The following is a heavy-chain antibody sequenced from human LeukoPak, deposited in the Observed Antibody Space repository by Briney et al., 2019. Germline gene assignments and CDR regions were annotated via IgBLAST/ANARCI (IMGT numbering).Heavy chain of an antibody. CDR3: ARGGYSTGWSFFDY. V-gene: IGHV4-39*07. CDR2: IYYSGNT. J-gene: IGHJ4*02. D-gene: IGHD6-19*01. Sequence: PSETLSLTCTVSGGSISSSSYYWGWIRQPPGKGLEWIGSIYYSGNTNYNPSLQSRVTMSVDTSKNQFSLKLYSVTAADTAVYYCARGGYSTGWSFFDYWGQGPLVTVSS. CDR1: GGSISSSSYY.